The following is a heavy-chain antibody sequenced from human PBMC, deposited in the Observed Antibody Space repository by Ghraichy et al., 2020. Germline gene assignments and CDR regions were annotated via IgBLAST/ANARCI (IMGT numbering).Heavy chain of an antibody. CDR3: ARGGYCSGSSCYYNWFDS. Sequence: GESLNISCAASGFTLIRYSMNWVRQAPGKGLEWISYVSDSSSTIYYADSVGGRFTISRDNAKNSLYLQMDSLRAEDTAVYYCARGGYCSGSSCYYNWFDSWGPGTRVTVSS. J-gene: IGHJ5*01. CDR1: GFTLIRYS. D-gene: IGHD2-15*01. CDR2: VSDSSSTI. V-gene: IGHV3-48*04.